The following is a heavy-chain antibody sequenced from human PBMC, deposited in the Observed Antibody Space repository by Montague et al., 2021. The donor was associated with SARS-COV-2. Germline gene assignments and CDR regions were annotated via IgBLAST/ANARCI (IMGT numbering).Heavy chain of an antibody. V-gene: IGHV5-10-1*01. Sequence: QSGAEVKTPGESLRISCKGSGYSFTSYWISWVRQMPGKGLEWMGRIDPSDSYTNYSPPFQGHVTISADKSISTAYLQWSSLKASDTAMYYCARRSYSSSWYDYWGQGTLVTVSS. CDR2: IDPSDSYT. CDR3: ARRSYSSSWYDY. J-gene: IGHJ4*02. CDR1: GYSFTSYW. D-gene: IGHD6-13*01.